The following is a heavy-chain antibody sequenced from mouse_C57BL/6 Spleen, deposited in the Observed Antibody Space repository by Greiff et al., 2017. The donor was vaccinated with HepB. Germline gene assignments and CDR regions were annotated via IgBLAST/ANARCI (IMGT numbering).Heavy chain of an antibody. J-gene: IGHJ4*01. CDR1: GYTFTSYW. V-gene: IGHV1-53*01. CDR2: INPSNGGT. D-gene: IGHD1-1*01. CDR3: ARDGGSSYYGYAMDY. Sequence: QVHVKQPGTELVKPGASVKLSCKASGYTFTSYWMHWVKQRPGQGLEWIGNINPSNGGTNYNEKFKSKATLTVDKSSSTAYMQLSSLTSEDSAVYYCARDGGSSYYGYAMDYWGQGTSVTVSS.